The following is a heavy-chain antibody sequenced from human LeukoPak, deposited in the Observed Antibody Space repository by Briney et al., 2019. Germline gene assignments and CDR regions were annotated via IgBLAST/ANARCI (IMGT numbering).Heavy chain of an antibody. Sequence: PSETLSLTCTVSGYSLSSGYYWGWIRQPPGKGLEWIGSIYHSGSTYYNPSLKSRVTISVDTSKNQFSLKLSSVTAADTAVYYCARVREDPWNSAPHAFDIWGQGTMVTVSS. J-gene: IGHJ3*02. V-gene: IGHV4-38-2*02. CDR1: GYSLSSGYY. CDR3: ARVREDPWNSAPHAFDI. D-gene: IGHD1-1*01. CDR2: IYHSGST.